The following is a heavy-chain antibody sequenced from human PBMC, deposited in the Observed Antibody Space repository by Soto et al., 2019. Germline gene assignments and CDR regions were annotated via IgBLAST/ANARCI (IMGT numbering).Heavy chain of an antibody. CDR2: VTQDGTA. CDR1: GFTFRTYT. J-gene: IGHJ4*02. V-gene: IGHV3-23*01. CDR3: AKDMRADGVWDFDY. D-gene: IGHD4-17*01. Sequence: VQLLESGGGLAQPGGSLRLSCAASGFTFRTYTMAWVRQAPGRGPEWVAGVTQDGTAHYADSVKGRFTISRDNSRDTVYLQMITLRGEDTAIYYCAKDMRADGVWDFDYWGQGTLVTVSS.